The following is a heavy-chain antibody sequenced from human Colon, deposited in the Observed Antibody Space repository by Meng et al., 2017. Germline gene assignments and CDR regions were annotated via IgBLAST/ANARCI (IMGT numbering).Heavy chain of an antibody. Sequence: HITLKESGPTLVKPTQTLTLTCSLSGFALSGVTVAWIRQPPGKALECLAVIYWDDDKRYRPSLESRLTITKDTSKNQVVLTMTNVDPVDTATYYCARARELWGRPLPSPFDYWGSETLVTVSS. CDR2: IYWDDDK. CDR1: GFALSGVT. D-gene: IGHD7-27*01. CDR3: ARARELWGRPLPSPFDY. J-gene: IGHJ4*02. V-gene: IGHV2-5*02.